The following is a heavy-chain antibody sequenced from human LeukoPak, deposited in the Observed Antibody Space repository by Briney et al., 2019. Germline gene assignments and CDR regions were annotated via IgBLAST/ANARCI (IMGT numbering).Heavy chain of an antibody. CDR2: IIPIFGTA. V-gene: IGHV1-69*13. CDR3: ARGPSYYYDSSGYYFDY. J-gene: IGHJ4*02. Sequence: GASVKVSCKASGGTFSSYAISWVRQAPGQGLEWMGGIIPIFGTANYAQKFQGRVTITADESTSTAYMELSSLRSEDTAVYYCARGPSYYYDSSGYYFDYWGQGTLVTVSS. D-gene: IGHD3-22*01. CDR1: GGTFSSYA.